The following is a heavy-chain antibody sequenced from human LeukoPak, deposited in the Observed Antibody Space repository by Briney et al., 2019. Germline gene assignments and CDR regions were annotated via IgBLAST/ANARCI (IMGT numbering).Heavy chain of an antibody. D-gene: IGHD3-22*01. J-gene: IGHJ5*02. CDR2: IIPIFGTA. Sequence: SVKVPCKASGGTFSSYAISWVRQAPGQGLEWMGGIIPIFGTANYAQKFQGRVTITADESTSTAYMELSSLRSEDTAVYYCARDKSGLHYYDSSGPRGRNWFDPWGQGTLVTVSS. CDR1: GGTFSSYA. V-gene: IGHV1-69*13. CDR3: ARDKSGLHYYDSSGPRGRNWFDP.